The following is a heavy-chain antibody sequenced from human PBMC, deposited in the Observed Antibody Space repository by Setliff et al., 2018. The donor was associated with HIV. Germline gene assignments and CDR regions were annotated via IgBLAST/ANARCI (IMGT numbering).Heavy chain of an antibody. D-gene: IGHD3-9*01. J-gene: IGHJ4*02. V-gene: IGHV3-49*04. Sequence: GGSLRLSCTASGFTFGDYAIGWVRQAPGKGLEWVSFIRSKTYGGTTEYAAAVKGRFTISRDDSNTVAYLQMNGLKTEDTALYYCTRARMFLTAYYFDYWGQGTLVTVSS. CDR2: IRSKTYGGTT. CDR1: GFTFGDYA. CDR3: TRARMFLTAYYFDY.